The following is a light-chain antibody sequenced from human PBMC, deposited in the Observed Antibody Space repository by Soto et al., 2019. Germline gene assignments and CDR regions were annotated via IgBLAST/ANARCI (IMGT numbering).Light chain of an antibody. CDR1: QSVASN. CDR2: GTS. Sequence: EIVMTQSPASLSVSPGESVTLSCRASQSVASNLAWYQQKPGQAPRLLIYGTSTRATGVPARFSGSGSGTDFTLTINSLQSEDFAVYYCQPYNNWPLTFGGGTKGDIK. V-gene: IGKV3-15*01. CDR3: QPYNNWPLT. J-gene: IGKJ4*01.